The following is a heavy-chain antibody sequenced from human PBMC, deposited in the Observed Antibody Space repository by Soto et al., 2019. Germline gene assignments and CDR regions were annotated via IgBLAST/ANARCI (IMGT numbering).Heavy chain of an antibody. Sequence: EVQLVESGGGLVQPGGSLRLSCEASGFTFRNYDMHWVRQGTGKGLEWVSGISAAGDPDYADSVEGRFTISRENAQNSFLLQMTSLRVGDTAVYYGARTDRDFYGLDVWGQGTTVIVSS. CDR1: GFTFRNYD. J-gene: IGHJ6*02. CDR3: ARTDRDFYGLDV. CDR2: ISAAGDP. V-gene: IGHV3-13*05.